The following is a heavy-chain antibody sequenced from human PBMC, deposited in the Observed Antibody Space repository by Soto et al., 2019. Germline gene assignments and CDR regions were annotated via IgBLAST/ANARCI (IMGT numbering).Heavy chain of an antibody. V-gene: IGHV3-30-3*01. CDR2: ISYDGSNK. D-gene: IGHD3-22*01. Sequence: GGSLRLSCAASGFTFSSYAMHWVRQAPGKGLEWVAVISYDGSNKYYADSVKGRFTISRDNSKNTLYLQMNSLRAEDTAVYYCARDYYDSSGYLVYWGQGTLVTVSS. CDR1: GFTFSSYA. CDR3: ARDYYDSSGYLVY. J-gene: IGHJ4*02.